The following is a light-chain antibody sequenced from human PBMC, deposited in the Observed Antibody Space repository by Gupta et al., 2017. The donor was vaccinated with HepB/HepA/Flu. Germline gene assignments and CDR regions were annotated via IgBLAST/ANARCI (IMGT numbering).Light chain of an antibody. CDR2: DVS. CDR1: SSDVGGFNS. Sequence: SALPHPASVSGSPAQSLTISCTGSSSDVGGFNSVSWYQPYPGRAPKLLIYDVSNRPSGVSDGFSGSKSGNTATLTIAGLQAEDDADYYWNSIKTGSNLVVFGGGTKVTVL. J-gene: IGLJ2*01. CDR3: NSIKTGSNLVV. V-gene: IGLV2-14*03.